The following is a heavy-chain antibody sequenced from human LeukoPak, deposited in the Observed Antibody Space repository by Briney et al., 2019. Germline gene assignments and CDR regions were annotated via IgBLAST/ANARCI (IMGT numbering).Heavy chain of an antibody. D-gene: IGHD6-13*01. CDR3: ATLGYSSSWSFDY. Sequence: PGGSLRLSCAASGFTVSSNYMSSVRHAPGKGLEWVSVIYSGGSTYYADSVKGRFTISRDNSKNTLYLQMNSLRAEDTAVYYCATLGYSSSWSFDYWGQGTLVTASS. V-gene: IGHV3-53*01. CDR2: IYSGGST. J-gene: IGHJ4*02. CDR1: GFTVSSNY.